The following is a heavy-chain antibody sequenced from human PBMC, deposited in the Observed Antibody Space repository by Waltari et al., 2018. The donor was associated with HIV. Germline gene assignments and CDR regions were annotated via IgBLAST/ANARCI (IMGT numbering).Heavy chain of an antibody. J-gene: IGHJ4*02. CDR2: IYYSGST. D-gene: IGHD3-9*01. CDR1: GGSISSSSYY. CDR3: ARQGGYDILTGYYTYFDY. V-gene: IGHV4-39*01. Sequence: QLQLQESGPGLVKPSETLSLTCTVSGGSISSSSYYWGWIRQPPGKGLEWIGSIYYSGSTYYHPSLKIRVTISVDTSKNQFSLKLSSVTAADTAVYYCARQGGYDILTGYYTYFDYWGQGTLVTVSS.